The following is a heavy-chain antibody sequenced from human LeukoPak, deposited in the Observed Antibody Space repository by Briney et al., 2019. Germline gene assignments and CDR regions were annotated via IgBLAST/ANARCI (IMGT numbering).Heavy chain of an antibody. CDR1: GFTFSSYE. CDR2: ISSSGSTI. J-gene: IGHJ4*02. CDR3: ARDDILTGYPTPFDY. V-gene: IGHV3-48*03. Sequence: PGGSLRLSCAASGFTFSSYEMNWVRQVPGKGLEWVSYISSSGSTIYYADSVKGRFTISRDNAKNSLYLQMNSLRAEDTAVYYCARDDILTGYPTPFDYWGQGTLVTVSS. D-gene: IGHD3-9*01.